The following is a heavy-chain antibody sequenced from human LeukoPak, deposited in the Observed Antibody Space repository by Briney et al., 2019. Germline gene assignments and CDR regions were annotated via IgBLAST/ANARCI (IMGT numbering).Heavy chain of an antibody. D-gene: IGHD5-18*01. J-gene: IGHJ4*02. V-gene: IGHV1-2*02. CDR2: INPNSGGT. Sequence: ASVKVSCKASGYTFTGYYMHWVRQAPGQGLEWMGWINPNSGGTNYAQKFQGKVTMTRDTSISTAYMELSRLRSDDTAVYYCARAHPLSPIQLWSLFDYWGQGTLVTVSS. CDR3: ARAHPLSPIQLWSLFDY. CDR1: GYTFTGYY.